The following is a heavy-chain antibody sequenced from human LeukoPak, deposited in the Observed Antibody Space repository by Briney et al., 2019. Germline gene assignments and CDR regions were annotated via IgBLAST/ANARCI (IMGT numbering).Heavy chain of an antibody. Sequence: GGSLRLSCAASGFNFTTYGTHWVRQTPGRGLEWVAVISNDGSNTYYGDSVKGRFTISRDASKNMLFLQMNSLKVEDTALYYCAKMSIDYDFWSAFDIWGQGTTVTVSS. CDR2: ISNDGSNT. V-gene: IGHV3-30*18. CDR3: AKMSIDYDFWSAFDI. J-gene: IGHJ3*02. D-gene: IGHD3-3*01. CDR1: GFNFTTYG.